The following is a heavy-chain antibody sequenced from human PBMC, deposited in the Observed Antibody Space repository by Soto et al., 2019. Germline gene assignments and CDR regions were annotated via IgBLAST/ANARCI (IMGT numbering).Heavy chain of an antibody. V-gene: IGHV1-2*02. D-gene: IGHD2-2*01. CDR2: INPNSGGT. J-gene: IGHJ6*02. Sequence: ASVKVSCKASGYTFTGYYMHWVRQAPGQGLEWMGWINPNSGGTNYAQKFQGRVTMTRDTSISTAYMELSRLRSDDTAVYYCARYPHYCSSTSCYYYYGMDVWGQGTTVTVS. CDR1: GYTFTGYY. CDR3: ARYPHYCSSTSCYYYYGMDV.